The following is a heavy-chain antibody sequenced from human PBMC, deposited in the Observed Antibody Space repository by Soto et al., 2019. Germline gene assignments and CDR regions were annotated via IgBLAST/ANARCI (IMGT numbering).Heavy chain of an antibody. CDR3: ARHVVIVSGGSSFDF. Sequence: SETLSLTCTVSGGSISGYYWSWIRQPPGKGLEWVGYVYYTGSTNYNPSLKSRLTISVDTSKNQFSLKLTSVTAADTAVYYCARHVVIVSGGSSFDFWGQGILVTVSS. D-gene: IGHD3-16*01. CDR2: VYYTGST. V-gene: IGHV4-59*08. CDR1: GGSISGYY. J-gene: IGHJ4*02.